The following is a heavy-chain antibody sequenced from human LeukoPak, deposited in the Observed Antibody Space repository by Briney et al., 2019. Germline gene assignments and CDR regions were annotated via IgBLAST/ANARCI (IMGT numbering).Heavy chain of an antibody. V-gene: IGHV3-30*03. CDR3: ARERYSGSYSIAFDY. CDR2: ISYDGSNK. D-gene: IGHD3-10*01. CDR1: GLTFSDYY. Sequence: PGGSLRLSCAASGLTFSDYYMSWIRQAPGKGLEWVAVISYDGSNKYYADSVKGRFTISRDNSKNTLYLQMNSLRAEDTAVYYCARERYSGSYSIAFDYWGQGTLVTVSS. J-gene: IGHJ4*02.